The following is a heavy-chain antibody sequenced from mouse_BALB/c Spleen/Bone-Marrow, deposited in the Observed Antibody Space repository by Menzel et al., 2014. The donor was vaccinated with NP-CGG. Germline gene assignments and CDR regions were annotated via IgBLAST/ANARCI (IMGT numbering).Heavy chain of an antibody. CDR3: ASYDYGYYFDY. CDR2: IVPANGNT. D-gene: IGHD2-4*01. J-gene: IGHJ2*01. Sequence: VQLKESGAELVKPGASVKLSCTTSGFNIKDTYMHWVKLRPEQGLEWIGRIVPANGNTKYAPKFQGKATITADTSSNTAYPQLSSLTSEDTAVYFCASYDYGYYFDYWGQGTALTVSS. CDR1: GFNIKDTY. V-gene: IGHV14-3*02.